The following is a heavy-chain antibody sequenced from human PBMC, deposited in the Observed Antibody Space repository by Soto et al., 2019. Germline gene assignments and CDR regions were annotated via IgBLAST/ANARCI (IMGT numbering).Heavy chain of an antibody. CDR2: MNPNSGNT. Sequence: QVQLVQSGAEVKMPGASVKVSCKASGCTFTSYNINWVRLATGQGLEWMGWMNPNSGNTGYAQKFQGRVTMTSDTSISTAYMDLSSLSSEDRAVYYCARGREYSSVQIAPWGQGTLVTVSS. D-gene: IGHD6-19*01. J-gene: IGHJ5*02. V-gene: IGHV1-8*01. CDR3: ARGREYSSVQIAP. CDR1: GCTFTSYN.